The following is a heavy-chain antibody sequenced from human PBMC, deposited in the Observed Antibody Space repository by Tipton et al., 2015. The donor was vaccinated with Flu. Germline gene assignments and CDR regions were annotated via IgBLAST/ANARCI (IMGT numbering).Heavy chain of an antibody. CDR2: LHSDYTA. CDR1: GFTVSSNY. Sequence: SLRLSCLGSGFTVSSNYMFWVRQAPGKGLEWVSVLHSDYTAYYADSVKGRFTISRDNSKSTVYLQMSSLRPEDTALYYCARGPYCGGRSCPPWGPGTLVTVSS. CDR3: ARGPYCGGRSCPP. V-gene: IGHV3-66*01. J-gene: IGHJ4*02. D-gene: IGHD2-15*01.